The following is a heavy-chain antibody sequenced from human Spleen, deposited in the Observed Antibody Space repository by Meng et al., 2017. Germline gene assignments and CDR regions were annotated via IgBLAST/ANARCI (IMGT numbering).Heavy chain of an antibody. CDR3: AKAPILGYCSSTSCHFDY. V-gene: IGHV3-30*04. CDR1: GFTFSSYA. CDR2: ISYDGSNK. D-gene: IGHD2-2*01. Sequence: GESLKISCAASGFTFSSYAMHWVRQAPGKGLEWVAVISYDGSNKYYADSVKGRFTISRDNSKNTLYLQMNSLRAEDTAVYYCAKAPILGYCSSTSCHFDYWGQGTLVTVSS. J-gene: IGHJ4*02.